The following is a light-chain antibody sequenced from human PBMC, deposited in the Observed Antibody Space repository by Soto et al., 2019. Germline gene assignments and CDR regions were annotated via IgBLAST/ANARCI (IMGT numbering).Light chain of an antibody. CDR1: QSISAW. Sequence: DIQMTQSPSTLSASVGDRVTITCRASQSISAWLAWYQQKPGKAPKLLIYKASSLESGVPSRFSGSGSGTEFPPTISSLQADDFSNYYLQQYNNYGTWDVGQRAKVEIK. CDR3: QQYNNYGTWD. J-gene: IGKJ1*01. V-gene: IGKV1-5*03. CDR2: KAS.